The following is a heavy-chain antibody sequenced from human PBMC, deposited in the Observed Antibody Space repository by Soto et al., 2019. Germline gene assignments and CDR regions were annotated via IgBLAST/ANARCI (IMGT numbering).Heavy chain of an antibody. CDR2: ISYDGSNK. V-gene: IGHV3-30*18. CDR3: AKQIAAAGNYDY. J-gene: IGHJ4*02. CDR1: GFTFSSYG. Sequence: QVQLVESGGGVVQPGRSLRLSCAASGFTFSSYGMHWVRQAPGKGLEWVAVISYDGSNKYYADSVKGRFTISRDNSKNTLYLQMNSLRAEDTAVYYCAKQIAAAGNYDYWGQGTLVTVSS. D-gene: IGHD6-13*01.